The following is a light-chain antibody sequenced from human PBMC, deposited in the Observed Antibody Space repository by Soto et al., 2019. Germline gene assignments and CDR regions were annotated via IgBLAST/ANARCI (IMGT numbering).Light chain of an antibody. CDR3: AQGLATPFT. Sequence: KPASISCRSSRNLLHSNGYYYLDWYLQKPGQSPQLLIYLGSNRASGVPDRFSGSGSGTDFTLTISRVEAEDVGVYFCAQGLATPFTFGGGTKVDIK. CDR1: RNLLHSNGYYY. J-gene: IGKJ4*01. CDR2: LGS. V-gene: IGKV2-28*01.